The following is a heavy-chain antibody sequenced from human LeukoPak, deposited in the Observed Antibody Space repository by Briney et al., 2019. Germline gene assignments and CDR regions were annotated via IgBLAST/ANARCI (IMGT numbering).Heavy chain of an antibody. CDR2: IYYSGST. CDR1: GGSISSGDYY. J-gene: IGHJ4*02. CDR3: ASGREVTATLPY. V-gene: IGHV4-31*03. D-gene: IGHD2-15*01. Sequence: SETLSLTCTVSGGSISSGDYYWSWIRQHPGKGLEWIGYIYYSGSTYYNPSLMSRVTISVDTSKNQFSLNLNSVTAADTAVYYCASGREVTATLPYWGQGTLVTVSS.